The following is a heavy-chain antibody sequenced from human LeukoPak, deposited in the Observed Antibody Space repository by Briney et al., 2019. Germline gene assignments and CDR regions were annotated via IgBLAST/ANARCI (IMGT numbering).Heavy chain of an antibody. V-gene: IGHV4-34*01. D-gene: IGHD3-10*01. CDR3: ARWYREERHYYFDY. J-gene: IGHJ4*02. CDR2: INHSGST. CDR1: GGSFSGYY. Sequence: KPSEPLSLTCAVYGGSFSGYYWSWIRQPPGKGLEWIGEINHSGSTNYNPSLKSRVTISVDTSKNQFSLKLSSVTAADTAVYYCARWYREERHYYFDYWGQGTLVTVSS.